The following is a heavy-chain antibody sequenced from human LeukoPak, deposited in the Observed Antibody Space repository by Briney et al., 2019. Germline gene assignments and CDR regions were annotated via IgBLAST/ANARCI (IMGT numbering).Heavy chain of an antibody. J-gene: IGHJ4*02. CDR3: ARLGGGSYRLDY. Sequence: SETLSLTCTVSGGSISSYYWGWIRQPPGKGLEWIGYIYYSGSTNYDPSLKSRVTISVDTSKNQFPLKLSSVTAADTAVYYCARLGGGSYRLDYWGQGTLVTVSS. CDR2: IYYSGST. V-gene: IGHV4-59*08. D-gene: IGHD3-16*02. CDR1: GGSISSYY.